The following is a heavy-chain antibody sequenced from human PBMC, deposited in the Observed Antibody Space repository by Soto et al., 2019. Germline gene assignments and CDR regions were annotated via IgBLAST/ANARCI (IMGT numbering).Heavy chain of an antibody. CDR3: ARLYGSRGPFDY. Sequence: QVQLQQWGAGLLKPSETLSLTCAVYGGSFSGYYWSWIRQPPGKGLEWIGEMKHSGSTNYNPSLKRRVTISVDPSKNQFSLKLSSVTAADTAVYYCARLYGSRGPFDYWGQGTLVTVSS. J-gene: IGHJ4*02. CDR1: GGSFSGYY. CDR2: MKHSGST. D-gene: IGHD6-13*01. V-gene: IGHV4-34*01.